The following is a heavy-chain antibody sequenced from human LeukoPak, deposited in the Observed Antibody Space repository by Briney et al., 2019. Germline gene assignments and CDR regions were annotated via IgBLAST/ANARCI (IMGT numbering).Heavy chain of an antibody. J-gene: IGHJ4*02. V-gene: IGHV3-30*03. Sequence: PGGSLRHSCAASGFTFSSYGMHWVRQAPGKGLEWVAVISYDGSNKYYADSVKGRFTISRDNSKNTLYLQMNSLRAEDTAVYYCAGGLGFDYWGQGTLVTVSS. D-gene: IGHD3-16*01. CDR1: GFTFSSYG. CDR3: AGGLGFDY. CDR2: ISYDGSNK.